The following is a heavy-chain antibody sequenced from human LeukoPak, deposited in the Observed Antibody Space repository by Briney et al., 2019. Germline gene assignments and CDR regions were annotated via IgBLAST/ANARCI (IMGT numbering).Heavy chain of an antibody. D-gene: IGHD3-10*01. Sequence: GGSLRLSCAASGVTLSPYGMHWVRQAPGKGLEWVAVISYEGGTQHYADSVKGRFIISRDNPRNTLYLQMNILRTEDTAVYFCVKDIMGSTDYYYGLDVWGQGTTVTVSS. V-gene: IGHV3-30*18. CDR1: GVTLSPYG. J-gene: IGHJ6*02. CDR2: ISYEGGTQ. CDR3: VKDIMGSTDYYYGLDV.